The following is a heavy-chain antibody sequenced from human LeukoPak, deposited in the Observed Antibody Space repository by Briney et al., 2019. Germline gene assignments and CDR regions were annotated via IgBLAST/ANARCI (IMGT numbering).Heavy chain of an antibody. CDR2: IYTSGST. V-gene: IGHV4-39*07. J-gene: IGHJ6*02. CDR1: GGSINSHNYY. Sequence: PSETLSLTCTVSGGSINSHNYYWAWIRQPPGKGLEWIGRIYTSGSTNYNPSLKSRVTMSVDTSKNQFSLKLSSVTAADTAVYYCARANYYYYGMDVWGHGTTVTVSS. CDR3: ARANYYYYGMDV.